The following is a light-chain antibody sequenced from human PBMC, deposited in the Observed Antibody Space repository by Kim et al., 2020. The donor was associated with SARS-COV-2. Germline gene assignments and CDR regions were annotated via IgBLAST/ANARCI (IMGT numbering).Light chain of an antibody. J-gene: IGKJ1*01. Sequence: CPGERATLSCRASQTVSSNCLAGYQQKPGQTPRLPIYDTSSRATGIPARFSGSGSGTEFTLTISTLQSEDFAVYYCQQYSNWPLTFGQGTKVDIK. V-gene: IGKV3D-15*01. CDR2: DTS. CDR1: QTVSSN. CDR3: QQYSNWPLT.